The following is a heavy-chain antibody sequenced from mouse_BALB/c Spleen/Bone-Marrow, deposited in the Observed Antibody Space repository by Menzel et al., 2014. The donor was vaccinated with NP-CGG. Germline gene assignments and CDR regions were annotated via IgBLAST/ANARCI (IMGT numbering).Heavy chain of an antibody. V-gene: IGHV14-3*02. D-gene: IGHD4-1*01. Sequence: VQLQQPGAELVKPGASVKLSCTASGFNIKDTYMHWVKQRPEQGLEWIGRIDPANGNTEYDPKFQGKATITADTSSNTAYLQLSSLSSEDTAVYYCARWGKLGRGYFDIWGAGTTVTVSS. J-gene: IGHJ1*01. CDR2: IDPANGNT. CDR3: ARWGKLGRGYFDI. CDR1: GFNIKDTY.